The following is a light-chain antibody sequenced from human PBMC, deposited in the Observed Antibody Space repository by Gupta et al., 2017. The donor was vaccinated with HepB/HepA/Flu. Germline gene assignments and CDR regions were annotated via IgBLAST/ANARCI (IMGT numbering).Light chain of an antibody. CDR3: MQALQTPRFT. J-gene: IGKJ3*01. CDR2: LGS. CDR1: QSLLHSNGYNY. Sequence: DIVMTQSPLSLPVTPGEPASISCRSSQSLLHSNGYNYLDWYLQTPGQSPQLLIYLGSNRASGVPDRFSGSGSGTDFTLKISRGEAEDVGVYYCMQALQTPRFTFGPGTKVDIK. V-gene: IGKV2-28*01.